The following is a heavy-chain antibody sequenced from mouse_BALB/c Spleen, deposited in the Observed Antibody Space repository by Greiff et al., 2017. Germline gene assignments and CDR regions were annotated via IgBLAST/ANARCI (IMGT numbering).Heavy chain of an antibody. CDR3: ARQSSYRDFDY. J-gene: IGHJ2*01. CDR1: GFTFSSYA. CDR2: ISSGGSYT. D-gene: IGHD1-1*01. V-gene: IGHV5-9-3*01. Sequence: EVKLMESGAGLVKPGGSLKLSCAASGFTFSSYAMYWVRQTPEKRLEWVATISSGGSYTYYPDSVKGRFTITRDNATNTLYMQMSSLRSEDTAMYYCARQSSYRDFDYWGQGTTLTVSS.